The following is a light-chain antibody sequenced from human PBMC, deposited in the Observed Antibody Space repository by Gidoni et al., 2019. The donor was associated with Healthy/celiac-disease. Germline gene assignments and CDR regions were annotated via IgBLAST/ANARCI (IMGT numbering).Light chain of an antibody. CDR3: CSYAGSSTWV. J-gene: IGLJ3*02. CDR2: EVS. V-gene: IGLV2-23*02. Sequence: QSALTQPASVSGSPGQSITISCSGTSSDVGSYNLVSWYQQHPGNAPKLMIYEVSKRPSGVSNRFSCSKSGNTASLTISGLQAEDAADYYCCSYAGSSTWVFGGGTKLTVL. CDR1: SSDVGSYNL.